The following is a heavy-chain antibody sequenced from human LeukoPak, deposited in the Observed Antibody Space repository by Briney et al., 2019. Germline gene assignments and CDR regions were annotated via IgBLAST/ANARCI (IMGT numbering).Heavy chain of an antibody. CDR1: GGTFSSYA. V-gene: IGHV1-69*06. CDR2: IIPIFGTA. J-gene: IGHJ4*02. Sequence: GASVKVSCKASGGTFSSYAISWVRQAPGQGLEWMGGIIPIFGTANYAQKFQGRVTITADKSTSTAYMELSSLRSEDTAVYYCARGLADFWSGPGGYRGQGTLVTVSS. CDR3: ARGLADFWSGPGGY. D-gene: IGHD3-3*01.